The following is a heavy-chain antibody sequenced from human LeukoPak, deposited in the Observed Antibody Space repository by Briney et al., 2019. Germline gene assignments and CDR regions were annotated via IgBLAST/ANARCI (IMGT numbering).Heavy chain of an antibody. CDR1: GYTFSDHY. J-gene: IGHJ3*02. Sequence: GGSLRLSCAASGYTFSDHYIDWVRQAPGKGLEWVGRMRNKANSYTTESAASVKGRLTLSRDDSKRLVFLQLNSLKIEDTAVYYCARSPESGGNVFDIWGQGTMVTVSS. V-gene: IGHV3-72*01. D-gene: IGHD3-16*01. CDR2: MRNKANSYTT. CDR3: ARSPESGGNVFDI.